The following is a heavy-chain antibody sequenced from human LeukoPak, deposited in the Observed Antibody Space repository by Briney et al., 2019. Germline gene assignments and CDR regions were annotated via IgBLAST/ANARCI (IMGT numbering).Heavy chain of an antibody. Sequence: GASVKVSCKASGYTFTSYGISWVRQAPGQGLEWMGWISAYNGNTNYAQRLQGRVTMTTDTSTSTAYMELRSLRSDDTAVYYCARSYNDILTGYCNWFDPWGQGTLVTVSS. V-gene: IGHV1-18*04. CDR3: ARSYNDILTGYCNWFDP. CDR1: GYTFTSYG. J-gene: IGHJ5*02. CDR2: ISAYNGNT. D-gene: IGHD3-9*01.